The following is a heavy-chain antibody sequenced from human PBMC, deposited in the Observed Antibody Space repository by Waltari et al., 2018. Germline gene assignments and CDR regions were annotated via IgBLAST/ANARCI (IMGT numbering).Heavy chain of an antibody. Sequence: EVQLVQSGAEVKKPGESLKISCKGSGYSFTSYWIGWVRQMPGKGLEWMGIIYPGDSDTRYSPSFQGQVTISADKSISTAYLQWSSLKTSDTAMYYCARHPPLLTTLNWFDPWGQGTLVTVSS. J-gene: IGHJ5*02. V-gene: IGHV5-51*01. CDR1: GYSFTSYW. CDR3: ARHPPLLTTLNWFDP. D-gene: IGHD4-17*01. CDR2: IYPGDSDT.